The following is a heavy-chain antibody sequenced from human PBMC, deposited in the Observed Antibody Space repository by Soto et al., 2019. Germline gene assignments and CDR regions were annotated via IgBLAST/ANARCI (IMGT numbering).Heavy chain of an antibody. CDR2: IYYSGST. V-gene: IGHV4-59*08. CDR3: ARLGVATQYNWFDP. D-gene: IGHD5-12*01. CDR1: GGSISSYY. J-gene: IGHJ5*02. Sequence: QVQLQESGPGLVKPSETLSLTCTVSGGSISSYYWSWIRQPPGKGLEWIGYIYYSGSTNYNPSLKSRVTISVDTSKTQFSLKLSSVTAADTAVYYCARLGVATQYNWFDPWGQGTLVTVSS.